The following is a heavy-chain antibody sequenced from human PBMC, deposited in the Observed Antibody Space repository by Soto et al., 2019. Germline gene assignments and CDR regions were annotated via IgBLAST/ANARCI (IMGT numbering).Heavy chain of an antibody. CDR2: FDPEDGET. CDR1: GYTLTELS. Sequence: ASVKVSCKVSGYTLTELSMHWVRQAPGKGLEWMGGFDPEDGETIYAQKFQGRVTMTEDTSTDTAYMELSSLRSEDTAVYYCATGPLRYYYDSSGYLDYWGQGTLVTVSS. CDR3: ATGPLRYYYDSSGYLDY. V-gene: IGHV1-24*01. D-gene: IGHD3-22*01. J-gene: IGHJ4*02.